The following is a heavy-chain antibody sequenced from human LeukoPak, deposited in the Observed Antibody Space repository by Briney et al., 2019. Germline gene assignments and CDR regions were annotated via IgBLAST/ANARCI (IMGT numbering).Heavy chain of an antibody. V-gene: IGHV1-2*02. CDR2: INSNTGGT. CDR3: ARADPVSY. D-gene: IGHD3-10*01. CDR1: GYTFTGSF. J-gene: IGHJ4*02. Sequence: GASVEVSCKASGYTFTGSFMHWVRQAPGQGLEWMGWINSNTGGTKFAQKFQGRVTMTRDTSISTVYMELSRLTSDDTAMYYCARADPVSYWGQGTQVTVSS.